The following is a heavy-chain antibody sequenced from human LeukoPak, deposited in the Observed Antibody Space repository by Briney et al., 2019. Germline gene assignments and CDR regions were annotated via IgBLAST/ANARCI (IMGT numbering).Heavy chain of an antibody. CDR1: GASISSYY. CDR2: IYASGST. V-gene: IGHV4-4*07. D-gene: IGHD2/OR15-2a*01. Sequence: SETLSLTCSVSGASISSYYWNWIRQSAGKGLEWVGRIYASGSTNYNPSLKSRVTISMDKSKNQFSLNLKSVTAADTAIYYCARDFYGDDGHHPFDYWGQGVLVNVSS. CDR3: ARDFYGDDGHHPFDY. J-gene: IGHJ4*02.